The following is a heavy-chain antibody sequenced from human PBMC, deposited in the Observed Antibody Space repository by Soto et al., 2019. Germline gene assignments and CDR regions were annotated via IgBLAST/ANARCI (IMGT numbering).Heavy chain of an antibody. J-gene: IGHJ4*02. D-gene: IGHD1-1*01. CDR1: GYTFTASV. V-gene: IGHV1-2*02. CDR2: IIPNNGAT. Sequence: QVQLVQSGAEVKKPGASVRVSCTASGYTFTASVLHWVRQAPGHGLEWVGWIIPNNGATKYAQKFQGRVTLTRDTSISTAYLDLNSLTSDDTAVYYCVRRSRLTPTAANLSFHSWGQGTLVTVSS. CDR3: VRRSRLTPTAANLSFHS.